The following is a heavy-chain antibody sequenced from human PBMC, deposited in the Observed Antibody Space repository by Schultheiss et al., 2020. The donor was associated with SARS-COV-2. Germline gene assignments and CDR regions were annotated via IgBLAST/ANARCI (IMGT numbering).Heavy chain of an antibody. Sequence: SQTLSLTCTVSGGSISSGGYYWSWIRQPPGKGLEWIGYIYHSGSTYYNPSLKSRVTISVDRSKNQFSLKLSSVTAADTAVYYCARSSTRGGDYFDYWGQGTLVTVSS. V-gene: IGHV4-30-2*01. CDR2: IYHSGST. D-gene: IGHD2-2*01. CDR3: ARSSTRGGDYFDY. CDR1: GGSISSGGYY. J-gene: IGHJ4*02.